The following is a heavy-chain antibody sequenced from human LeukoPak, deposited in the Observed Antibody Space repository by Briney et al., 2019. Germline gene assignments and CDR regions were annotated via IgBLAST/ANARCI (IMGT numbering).Heavy chain of an antibody. J-gene: IGHJ3*02. CDR2: IKRDGSEK. Sequence: TGGSLRLSCAASGFTFSSYWMSWVRQAPGKGLEWVANIKRDGSEKYYVDSVKGRFTISRDNAKNSLNLQMNSLRAEDTAVYYCARVGFYYDSSGYYYPYDAFDIWGQGTMVTVSS. V-gene: IGHV3-7*04. CDR3: ARVGFYYDSSGYYYPYDAFDI. CDR1: GFTFSSYW. D-gene: IGHD3-22*01.